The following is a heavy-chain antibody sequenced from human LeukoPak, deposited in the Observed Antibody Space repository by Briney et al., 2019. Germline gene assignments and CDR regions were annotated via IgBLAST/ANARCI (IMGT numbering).Heavy chain of an antibody. CDR3: ARVPAQYCSGGSCYSLVY. V-gene: IGHV1-2*02. CDR2: INPNSGGT. D-gene: IGHD2-15*01. J-gene: IGHJ4*02. CDR1: GGTFSSYA. Sequence: EASVKVSCKASGGTFSSYAISWVRQAPGQGLEWMGRINPNSGGTNYAQKFQGRVTMTRDTSISTAYMELSRLRSDDTAVYYCARVPAQYCSGGSCYSLVYWGQGTLVTVSS.